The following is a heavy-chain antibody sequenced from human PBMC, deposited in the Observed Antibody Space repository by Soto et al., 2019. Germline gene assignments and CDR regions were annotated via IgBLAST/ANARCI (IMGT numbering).Heavy chain of an antibody. V-gene: IGHV3-7*03. Sequence: EEQLVESGGGLAQPGGSLRLSCVASGFTFTTYWMSWVRQAPGKGLEWVANIRQDGGAQYYVDSVKGRFTISRDNAKNSVYLQMDSLRVEDTAVYYCARGGHGSGSYLGSSWGQGILVTVSS. CDR3: ARGGHGSGSYLGSS. CDR1: GFTFTTYW. J-gene: IGHJ5*02. CDR2: IRQDGGAQ. D-gene: IGHD3-10*01.